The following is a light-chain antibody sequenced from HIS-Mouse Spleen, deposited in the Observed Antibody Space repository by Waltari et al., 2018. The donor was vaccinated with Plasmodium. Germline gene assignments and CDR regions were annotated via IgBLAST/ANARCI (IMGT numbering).Light chain of an antibody. CDR1: QSVSSY. V-gene: IGKV3-11*01. J-gene: IGKJ4*01. Sequence: EIVLTQSPATLSLSPGERATLSCRASQSVSSYLAWYQQKPGQAPRLLIYDASNRATGIPARFIGSGSGTDFTLTISRLEPEDFAVYYCQQRSNWPRVLTFGGGTKVEIK. CDR2: DAS. CDR3: QQRSNWPRVLT.